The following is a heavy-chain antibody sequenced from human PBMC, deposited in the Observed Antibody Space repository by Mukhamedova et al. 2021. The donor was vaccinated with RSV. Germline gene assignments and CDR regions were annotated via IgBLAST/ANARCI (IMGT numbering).Heavy chain of an antibody. CDR3: ARVVAYYYDSSAYYSLYYFDY. J-gene: IGHJ4*02. CDR2: IYYSGST. D-gene: IGHD3-22*01. V-gene: IGHV4-59*01. Sequence: IYYSGSTNYNPSLKSRVTISVDTSKNQFSLKLSSVTAVDTAVYYCARVVAYYYDSSAYYSLYYFDYWGQGTLVTVSS.